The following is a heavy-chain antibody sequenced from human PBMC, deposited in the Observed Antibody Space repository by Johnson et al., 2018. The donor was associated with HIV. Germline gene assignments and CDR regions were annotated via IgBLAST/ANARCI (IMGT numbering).Heavy chain of an antibody. CDR1: GFTFSSYG. CDR2: IRYDGSNK. J-gene: IGHJ3*02. Sequence: QVQLVESGGDLVQPGGSLRLSCAASGFTFSSYGMHWVRQAPGKGLEWVAFIRYDGSNKYYADSVKGRFTISRDTLKNTLYLQMNSLRAEDTAVYYCARPLEAAAGPVDAVDIWGTGTMVIVSS. D-gene: IGHD6-13*01. CDR3: ARPLEAAAGPVDAVDI. V-gene: IGHV3-30*02.